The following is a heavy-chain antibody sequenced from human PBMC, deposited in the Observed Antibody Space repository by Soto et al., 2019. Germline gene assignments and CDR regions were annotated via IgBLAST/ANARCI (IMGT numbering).Heavy chain of an antibody. CDR2: IYYSGST. CDR3: ARLLCTNGVCYRDYYYYMDV. V-gene: IGHV4-39*01. Sequence: ADTLSLTCTVSGGSISSSSYYWGWIRQPPGKGLEWIGSIYYSGSTYYNPSLKSRVTISVDTSKNQFSLKLSSVTAADTAVYYCARLLCTNGVCYRDYYYYMDVWGKGTTVTVSS. J-gene: IGHJ6*03. D-gene: IGHD2-8*01. CDR1: GGSISSSSYY.